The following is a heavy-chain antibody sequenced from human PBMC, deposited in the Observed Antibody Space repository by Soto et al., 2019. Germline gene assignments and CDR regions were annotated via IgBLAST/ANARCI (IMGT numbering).Heavy chain of an antibody. J-gene: IGHJ5*01. CDR3: ARLRCHSTKCFKVDS. CDR2: IYYSGTS. Sequence: SETLSLTCTVSGGSISDDTYYWGWIRQPPGKGLEWIGSIYYSGTSSYNPSLKSRVTMSVDTSKKQLSLRLSSVTAADTAVYYCARLRCHSTKCFKVDSWGQGTLVTVSS. D-gene: IGHD2-2*01. CDR1: GGSISDDTYY. V-gene: IGHV4-39*01.